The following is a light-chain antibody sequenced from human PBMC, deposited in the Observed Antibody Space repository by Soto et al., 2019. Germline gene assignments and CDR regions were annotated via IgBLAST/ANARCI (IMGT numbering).Light chain of an antibody. V-gene: IGKV3-20*01. CDR3: QQYGSSPRT. CDR2: GAS. Sequence: EIVLTQSPGTLSLSPGERATLSCRASQSVSSSFLAWYQQKVGQAPRLLIYGASSRATGIPDRFSGSGSGTEFTLTISRLEPEDFAVYYCQQYGSSPRTFGQGTRLEMK. CDR1: QSVSSSF. J-gene: IGKJ5*01.